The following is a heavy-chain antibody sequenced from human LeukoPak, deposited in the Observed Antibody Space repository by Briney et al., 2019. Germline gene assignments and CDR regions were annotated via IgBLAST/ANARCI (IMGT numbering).Heavy chain of an antibody. J-gene: IGHJ3*02. CDR3: ARVVEGAFDI. CDR2: IYSAGST. V-gene: IGHV3-53*01. Sequence: PGGTLRLTCAASGFTISSNYMNWVRQGPPTGLEWVSIIYSAGSTYYPDSVKGRFTISRDNSKNPLYLQMDSLRVEDTAVYYCARVVEGAFDIWGQGTMVTVSS. D-gene: IGHD2-15*01. CDR1: GFTISSNY.